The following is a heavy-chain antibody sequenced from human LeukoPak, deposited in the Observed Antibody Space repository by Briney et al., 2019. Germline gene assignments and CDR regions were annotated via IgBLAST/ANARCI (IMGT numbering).Heavy chain of an antibody. D-gene: IGHD6-6*01. J-gene: IGHJ4*02. V-gene: IGHV3-23*01. CDR2: VSGSGDTT. CDR1: GFTFSSYA. CDR3: AKDRYTGSSHRVDY. Sequence: GGSLRLSCAASGFTFSSYAMNWVRQAPGKGLEWVSGVSGSGDTTSYADSVKGRFTISRDNSKNTLYLQMNSLRAEDTAVYYCAKDRYTGSSHRVDYWGQGTLVTVSS.